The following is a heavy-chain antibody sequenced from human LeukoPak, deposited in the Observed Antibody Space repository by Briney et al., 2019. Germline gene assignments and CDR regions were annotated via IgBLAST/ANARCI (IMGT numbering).Heavy chain of an antibody. CDR3: VTHRCTGGSCYFDY. CDR1: GFTFRNHG. Sequence: GGSLRLSCAASGFTFRNHGMNWVRQAPGKGLGWVAIIWYDGSNKYYVDSVKGRFTISRGNAKNTPYFQMNSLRGEDTAVYYCVTHRCTGGSCYFDYWGQGTLVTVSS. V-gene: IGHV3-33*01. J-gene: IGHJ4*02. D-gene: IGHD2-15*01. CDR2: IWYDGSNK.